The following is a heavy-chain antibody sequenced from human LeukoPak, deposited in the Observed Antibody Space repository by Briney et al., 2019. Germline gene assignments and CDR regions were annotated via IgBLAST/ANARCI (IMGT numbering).Heavy chain of an antibody. V-gene: IGHV3-21*01. Sequence: GSLRLSCAASGFTFRSHNMNWVRQGPGKGLEWVSSISRSSNYISYADSTKGRFTISRDNAKNSLYLQMNSLRAEDTAVYYCARDRDNSGYFDYWGQGTLVTVSS. CDR3: ARDRDNSGYFDY. CDR1: GFTFRSHN. J-gene: IGHJ4*02. CDR2: ISRSSNYI. D-gene: IGHD5-24*01.